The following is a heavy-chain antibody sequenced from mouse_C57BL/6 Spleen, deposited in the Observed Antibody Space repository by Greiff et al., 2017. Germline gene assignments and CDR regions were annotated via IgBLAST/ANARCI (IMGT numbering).Heavy chain of an antibody. D-gene: IGHD3-2*02. Sequence: EVQLQQSGTVLARPGASVKMSCKTSGYTFTSYWMHWVKQRPGQGLEWIGAIYPGNSDTSSNQKFTGKAKLTAVPSASTAYMELSSLTNEDSAVYYCTRLGATAQATFAYWGQGTLVTVSA. V-gene: IGHV1-5*01. CDR3: TRLGATAQATFAY. J-gene: IGHJ3*01. CDR1: GYTFTSYW. CDR2: IYPGNSDT.